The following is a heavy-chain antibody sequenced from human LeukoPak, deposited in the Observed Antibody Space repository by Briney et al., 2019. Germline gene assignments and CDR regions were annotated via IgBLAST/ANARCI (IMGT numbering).Heavy chain of an antibody. V-gene: IGHV3-74*01. Sequence: PGGSLRLSCAASGFSVGGYWMHWVRQGPGMGLVWVSRINSDGSSISYADSVKGRFSISRDNAKNTLYLQMNSLRAEDTAVCYCTRGASGYGNFDYWGQGTLVTVSS. J-gene: IGHJ4*02. CDR3: TRGASGYGNFDY. CDR1: GFSVGGYW. CDR2: INSDGSSI. D-gene: IGHD5-12*01.